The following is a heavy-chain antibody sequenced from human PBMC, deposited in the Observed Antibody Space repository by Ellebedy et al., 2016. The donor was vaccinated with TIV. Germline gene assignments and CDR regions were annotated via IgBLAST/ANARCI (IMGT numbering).Heavy chain of an antibody. V-gene: IGHV1-2*02. Sequence: AASVKVSCKASGYTFTGYYMHWVRQAPGQGLEWMGWINPNSGGTNYAQKLQGRVTMTTDTSTSTAYMELRSLRSDDTAVYYCATGDSGSQGGDYWGQGTLVTVSS. CDR3: ATGDSGSQGGDY. D-gene: IGHD1-26*01. CDR2: INPNSGGT. CDR1: GYTFTGYY. J-gene: IGHJ4*02.